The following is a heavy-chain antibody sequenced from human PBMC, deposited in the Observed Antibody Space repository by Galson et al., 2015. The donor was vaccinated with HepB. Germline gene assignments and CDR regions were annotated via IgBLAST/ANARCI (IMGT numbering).Heavy chain of an antibody. CDR3: ARQLSSVGFGAVDYYGMDV. CDR2: ISSSSSTI. Sequence: LRLSCAASGFTFSSYSMNWVRQAPGKGLEWVSYISSSSSTIYYADSVKGRFTISRDNAKNSLYLQMNSLRAEDTAVYYCARQLSSVGFGAVDYYGMDVWGQGTTVTVSS. J-gene: IGHJ6*02. D-gene: IGHD3-10*01. V-gene: IGHV3-48*01. CDR1: GFTFSSYS.